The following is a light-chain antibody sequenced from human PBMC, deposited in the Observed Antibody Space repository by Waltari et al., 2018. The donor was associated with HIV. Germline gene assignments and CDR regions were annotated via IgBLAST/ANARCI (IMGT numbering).Light chain of an antibody. CDR2: SNN. J-gene: IGLJ1*01. V-gene: IGLV1-44*01. CDR3: ASWDDSLNGYV. Sequence: QSVLTQPPSASGTPGQRVTISCSGSSSNIGSNAVNWYQQLPGTAPKLLIYSNNQRPSGVPVLVSGSKSGTSASLAISGLQSEDEADYYCASWDDSLNGYVFGTGTKVTVL. CDR1: SSNIGSNA.